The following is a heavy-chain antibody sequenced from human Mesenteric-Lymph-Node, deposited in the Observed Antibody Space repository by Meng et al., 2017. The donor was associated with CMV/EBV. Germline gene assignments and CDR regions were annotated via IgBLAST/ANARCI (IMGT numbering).Heavy chain of an antibody. Sequence: GESLKISCAASGFTFSSYAMNWVRQAPGKGLEWVSVIYSGGSTYYADSVKGRFTISRDNSKNTLYLQMNSLRAEDTAVYYCARDRRDAFDIWGQGTMVTVSS. J-gene: IGHJ3*02. CDR1: GFTFSSYA. CDR2: IYSGGST. CDR3: ARDRRDAFDI. V-gene: IGHV3-53*01.